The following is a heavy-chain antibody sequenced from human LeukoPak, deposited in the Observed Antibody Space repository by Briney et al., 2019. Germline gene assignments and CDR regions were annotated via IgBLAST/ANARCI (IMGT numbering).Heavy chain of an antibody. D-gene: IGHD3-22*01. J-gene: IGHJ4*02. Sequence: GSLRLSCAASGFTFSSYAMSWVRQPTGKGLEWIGEINHSGSTNYNPSLKSRVTISVDTSKNQFSLKLSSVTAADTAVYYCARGRTYYYDSSGYYFDYWGQGTLVTVSS. V-gene: IGHV4-34*01. CDR1: GFTFSSYA. CDR3: ARGRTYYYDSSGYYFDY. CDR2: INHSGST.